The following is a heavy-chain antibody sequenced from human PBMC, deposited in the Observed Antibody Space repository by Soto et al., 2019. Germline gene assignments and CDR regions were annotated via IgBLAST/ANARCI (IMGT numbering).Heavy chain of an antibody. J-gene: IGHJ4*02. CDR3: ARALGVYCGGDCALDY. V-gene: IGHV3-33*01. CDR1: EFTFSSYG. D-gene: IGHD2-21*02. Sequence: QVQLVESGGGVVQPGRSLRLSCAASEFTFSSYGMHWVRQAPGKGLEWVAVIWYDGSNKYYADSVKGRFTISRDNSKNTLYLQMNSLRAEDTAVYYCARALGVYCGGDCALDYWGQGTLVTVSS. CDR2: IWYDGSNK.